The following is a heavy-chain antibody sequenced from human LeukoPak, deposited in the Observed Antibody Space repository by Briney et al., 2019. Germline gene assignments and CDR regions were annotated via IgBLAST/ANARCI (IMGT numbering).Heavy chain of an antibody. Sequence: GESLKISCKASGYSFSSYWIGWVRQMPGKGLEWMAIINPGDYDARYSPSFQGRVTVSADRSISTAYMQWSTLKASDTATYYCTKAPTSSLSFFDFWGQGTLVTVSS. J-gene: IGHJ4*02. CDR1: GYSFSSYW. D-gene: IGHD5-24*01. CDR2: INPGDYDA. V-gene: IGHV5-51*01. CDR3: TKAPTSSLSFFDF.